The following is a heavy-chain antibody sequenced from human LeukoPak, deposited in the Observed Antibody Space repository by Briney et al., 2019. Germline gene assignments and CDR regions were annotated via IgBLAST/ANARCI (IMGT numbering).Heavy chain of an antibody. D-gene: IGHD6-13*01. CDR3: ARYSAAAASYFDY. J-gene: IGHJ4*02. CDR2: INHSGST. Sequence: PSETLSLTCAVSGGSFSGYYWSWIRQPPGKGLEWIGEINHSGSTNSNPSLKSRVTISVDTSKNQFSLKLSSVTAADTAVYYCARYSAAAASYFDYWGQGTLVTVSS. V-gene: IGHV4-34*01. CDR1: GGSFSGYY.